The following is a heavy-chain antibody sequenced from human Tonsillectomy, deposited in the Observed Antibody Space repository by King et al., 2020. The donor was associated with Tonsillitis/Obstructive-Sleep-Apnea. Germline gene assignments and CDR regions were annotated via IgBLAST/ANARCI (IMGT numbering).Heavy chain of an antibody. CDR2: IYYSGST. J-gene: IGHJ4*02. CDR1: GGSISSYY. CDR3: AREVRYNSRPYYFDY. V-gene: IGHV4-59*01. D-gene: IGHD3-22*01. Sequence: VQLQESGPGLVKPSETLSLTCTVSGGSISSYYWSWIRQPPGKGLEWIGYIYYSGSTNNNPSLTGRVTISVDTSKNQFSLKLGSVTAADTAVYYCAREVRYNSRPYYFDYWGQGTLVTVSS.